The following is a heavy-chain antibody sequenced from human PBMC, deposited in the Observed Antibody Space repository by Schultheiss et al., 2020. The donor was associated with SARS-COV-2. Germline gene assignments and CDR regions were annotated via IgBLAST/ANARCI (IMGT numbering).Heavy chain of an antibody. CDR1: GFTFSNHW. J-gene: IGHJ4*02. CDR3: ARDLYSSGGSCYAY. Sequence: GGSLRLSCAASGFTFSNHWMHWVRQAPGKGLVWVSRIKFDGTSTNYADSVKGRFTISRDNSKNTLYLQMNSLRAEDTAVYYCARDLYSSGGSCYAYWGQGTLVTVSS. V-gene: IGHV3-74*01. D-gene: IGHD2-15*01. CDR2: IKFDGTST.